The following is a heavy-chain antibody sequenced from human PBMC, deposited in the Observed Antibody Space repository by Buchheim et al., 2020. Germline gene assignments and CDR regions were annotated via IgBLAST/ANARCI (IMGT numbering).Heavy chain of an antibody. CDR2: IKQDGSEK. J-gene: IGHJ1*01. Sequence: EVQLVESGGGLVQPGGSLRLSCAASGFTFSSYWMSWVRQAPGKGLEWVANIKQDGSEKYYVDSVKGRFTISRDNAKNSLYLQMNSLRAEDTAVYYCARDDSPFKRWFGELLYKHWGQGTL. CDR1: GFTFSSYW. V-gene: IGHV3-7*01. CDR3: ARDDSPFKRWFGELLYKH. D-gene: IGHD3-10*01.